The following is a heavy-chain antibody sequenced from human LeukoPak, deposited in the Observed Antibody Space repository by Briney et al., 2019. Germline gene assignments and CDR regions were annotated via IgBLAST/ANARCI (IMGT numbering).Heavy chain of an antibody. CDR2: IQYSGST. Sequence: SETLSLTCTVSGGAISSYYWSWIRQPPGKGLEWIGYIQYSGSTNYNPSLKSRVTISVDTSKNQFSLKLSSVTAADTAVYYCARGPRVGYYDSSGYYHYYFYMDVWGKGTTVTISS. V-gene: IGHV4-59*13. D-gene: IGHD3-22*01. CDR3: ARGPRVGYYDSSGYYHYYFYMDV. J-gene: IGHJ6*03. CDR1: GGAISSYY.